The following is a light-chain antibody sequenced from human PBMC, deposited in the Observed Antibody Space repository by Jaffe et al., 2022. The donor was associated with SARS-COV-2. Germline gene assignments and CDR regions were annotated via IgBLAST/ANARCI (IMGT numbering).Light chain of an antibody. CDR2: EVT. CDR3: SSFTTSSTWV. Sequence: QSALAQPASVSGSPGQSITISCTGTSTDIGGYDYVSWYQQHPGNAPKLMIYEVTNRPSGVPDRFSGSKSGNTASLTISGLQAEDEADYYCSSFTTSSTWVFGGGTKLTVL. CDR1: STDIGGYDY. V-gene: IGLV2-14*01. J-gene: IGLJ3*02.